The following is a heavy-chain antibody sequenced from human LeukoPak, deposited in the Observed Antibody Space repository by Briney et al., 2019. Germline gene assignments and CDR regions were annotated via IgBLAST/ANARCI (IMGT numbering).Heavy chain of an antibody. CDR2: IKSKGDGETT. CDR1: GFTFTNAW. CDR3: ATDLGLTMIRGVLVS. V-gene: IGHV3-15*01. D-gene: IGHD3-10*01. Sequence: NPGGSLRLSCAASGFTFTNAWMSWVRQAPGKGLEWVGRIKSKGDGETTDYTAPVKGRFTMSRDDSKATLYLQMNYVIVEDTVVYFCATDLGLTMIRGVLVSWGQGALVSVSP. J-gene: IGHJ4*02.